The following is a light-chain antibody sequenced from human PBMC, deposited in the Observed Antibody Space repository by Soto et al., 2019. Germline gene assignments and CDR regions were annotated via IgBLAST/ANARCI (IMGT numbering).Light chain of an antibody. CDR3: CSYAGTTTYVL. Sequence: QSALTQPASVSGSPGQSITISCTGTSSDIGTYNFVSWYQQHPGKAPKLMIYEGSKRPSGASNRFSGSKSGNTASLTISGLQAEDEADYYCCSYAGTTTYVLFGGGTKVTVL. CDR2: EGS. J-gene: IGLJ2*01. CDR1: SSDIGTYNF. V-gene: IGLV2-23*01.